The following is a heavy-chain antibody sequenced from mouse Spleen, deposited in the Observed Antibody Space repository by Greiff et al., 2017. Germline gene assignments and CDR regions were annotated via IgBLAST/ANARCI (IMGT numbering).Heavy chain of an antibody. D-gene: IGHD4-1*01. V-gene: IGHV5-6*02. CDR3: ARRVTGTGNYFDY. J-gene: IGHJ2*01. Sequence: EVKLVESGGDLVKPGGSLKLSCAASGFTFSSYGMSWVRQTPDKRLEWVATISSGGSYTYYPDSVKGRFTISRDNAKNTLYLQMSSLKSEDTAMYYCARRVTGTGNYFDYWGQGTTLTVSS. CDR1: GFTFSSYG. CDR2: ISSGGSYT.